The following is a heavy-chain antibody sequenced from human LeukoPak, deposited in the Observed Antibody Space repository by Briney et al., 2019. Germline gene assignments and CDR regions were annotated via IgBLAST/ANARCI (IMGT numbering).Heavy chain of an antibody. CDR3: ATFFSQIPFWFDP. Sequence: ASVKVSCEASGGTYSSSAISWVRQAPGQGLEWMGGIIPIFGTANYAQKFQGRVTITADESTSTAYMELSSLRSEDTAVYYCATFFSQIPFWFDPWGQGTLVTVSS. D-gene: IGHD3-16*01. V-gene: IGHV1-69*13. CDR2: IIPIFGTA. CDR1: GGTYSSSA. J-gene: IGHJ5*02.